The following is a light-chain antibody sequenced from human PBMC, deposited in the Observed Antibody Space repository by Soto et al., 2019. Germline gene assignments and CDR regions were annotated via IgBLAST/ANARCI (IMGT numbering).Light chain of an antibody. CDR2: GAS. Sequence: IVLTQSPGTLSLSPGERATLSCRASQSISSTYLAWYQQKPGQAPRLLVYGASSRATGIPDRFSGSGSGTDFTLTISRLEPEDFALYYCQQYGSSRFTFGIGTKVDIK. J-gene: IGKJ3*01. CDR3: QQYGSSRFT. V-gene: IGKV3-20*01. CDR1: QSISSTY.